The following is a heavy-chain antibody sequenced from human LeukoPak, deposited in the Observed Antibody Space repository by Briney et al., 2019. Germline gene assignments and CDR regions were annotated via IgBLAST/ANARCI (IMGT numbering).Heavy chain of an antibody. V-gene: IGHV4-61*02. D-gene: IGHD4-17*01. CDR3: ARDASPMTTLTLRGYYYYMDV. CDR1: GGSISSSSYY. CDR2: IYTTGIT. J-gene: IGHJ6*03. Sequence: PSETLSLTCTVSGGSISSSSYYWSWIRQPAGKGLEWIGGIYTTGITNYSSSLKSRVTISVDTSKNQLFLKLSSVTAADTAVYYCARDASPMTTLTLRGYYYYMDVWGKGTTVTVSS.